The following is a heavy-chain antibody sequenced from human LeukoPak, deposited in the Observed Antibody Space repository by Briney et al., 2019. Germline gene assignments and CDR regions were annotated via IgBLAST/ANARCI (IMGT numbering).Heavy chain of an antibody. J-gene: IGHJ4*02. CDR3: ASIPVLGYGSGSYNDY. CDR2: ISSSGSTI. V-gene: IGHV3-11*01. CDR1: GFTFSDYY. D-gene: IGHD3-10*01. Sequence: GGSLRLSCAASGFTFSDYYMSWIRPAPGKGLEWVSYISSSGSTIYYADSVKGRFTISRDNAKNSLYLQMNSLRAEDTAVYYCASIPVLGYGSGSYNDYWGQGTLVTVSS.